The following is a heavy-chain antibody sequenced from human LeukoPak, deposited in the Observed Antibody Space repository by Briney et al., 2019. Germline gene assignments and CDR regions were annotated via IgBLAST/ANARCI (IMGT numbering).Heavy chain of an antibody. V-gene: IGHV1-8*01. CDR1: GYTFTSYD. Sequence: ASVKVSCKASGYTFTSYDINWVRQATGQGLERMGWMNPNSGNTGYAQKFQGRVTMTTDTSTSTAYMELRSLRSDDTAVYYCARVWRTSPYYFDYWGQGTLVTVSS. CDR2: MNPNSGNT. D-gene: IGHD1-1*01. J-gene: IGHJ4*02. CDR3: ARVWRTSPYYFDY.